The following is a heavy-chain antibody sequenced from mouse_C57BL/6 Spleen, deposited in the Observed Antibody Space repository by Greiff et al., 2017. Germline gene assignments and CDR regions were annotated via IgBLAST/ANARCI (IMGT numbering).Heavy chain of an antibody. Sequence: QVQLQQSGAELMKPGASVKLSCKATGYTFTGYWIEWVKQRPGHGLEWIGEILPGSGSTNYNEKFKGKATFTADTSSNTAYMQLSSLTTEDTAIDFCARRGYRNYPYYFDYWGQGTTLTVSS. J-gene: IGHJ2*01. CDR1: GYTFTGYW. CDR3: ARRGYRNYPYYFDY. D-gene: IGHD2-5*01. CDR2: ILPGSGST. V-gene: IGHV1-9*01.